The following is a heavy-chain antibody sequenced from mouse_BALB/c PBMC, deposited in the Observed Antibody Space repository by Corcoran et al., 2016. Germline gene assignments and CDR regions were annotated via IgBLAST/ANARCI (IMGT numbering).Heavy chain of an antibody. CDR1: GFNIKDYY. V-gene: IGHV14-1*02. D-gene: IGHD2-4*01. CDR3: ASIYYDYAWFAY. Sequence: EVQLQQSGAELVRPGALVKLSCKASGFNIKDYYMHWVKQRPEQGLEWIGWIDPENGNTIYEPKFQGKASITADTSSNTAYLQLSSLTSEDTAFYYCASIYYDYAWFAYWGQGTLVTVSA. J-gene: IGHJ3*01. CDR2: IDPENGNT.